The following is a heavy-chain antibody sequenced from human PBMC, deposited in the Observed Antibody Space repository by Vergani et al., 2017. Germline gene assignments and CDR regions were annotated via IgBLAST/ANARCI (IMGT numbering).Heavy chain of an antibody. D-gene: IGHD6-25*01. V-gene: IGHV3-21*01. CDR2: ISSSSSYI. Sequence: EVQLLESGGGLVQPGGSLRLSCAASGFTFSSYAMSWVRQAPGKGLEWVSSISSSSSYIYYADSVKGRFTISRDNAKNSLYLQMNSLRAEETAVYYWASTGAAGGRGGDYWGRGTLVTVSS. CDR3: ASTGAAGGRGGDY. J-gene: IGHJ4*02. CDR1: GFTFSSYA.